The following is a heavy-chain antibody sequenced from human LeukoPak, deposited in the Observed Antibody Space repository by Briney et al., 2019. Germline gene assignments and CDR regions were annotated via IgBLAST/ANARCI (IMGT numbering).Heavy chain of an antibody. Sequence: RGESLKISCKGFGYSFTKYWIGWVRQMPGKGLEWMGIIYPGDSDTRYSPSFQGQVTISADKSISTAYLQWSSLKASDTAMYFCARGHRYCTNGVCTYYLGYWGQGTLVTVSS. CDR1: GYSFTKYW. CDR2: IYPGDSDT. J-gene: IGHJ4*02. V-gene: IGHV5-51*01. CDR3: ARGHRYCTNGVCTYYLGY. D-gene: IGHD2-8*01.